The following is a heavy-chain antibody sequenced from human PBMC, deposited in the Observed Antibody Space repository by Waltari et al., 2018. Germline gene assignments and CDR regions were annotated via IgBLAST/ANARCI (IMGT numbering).Heavy chain of an antibody. Sequence: QVRLDQWGAGLLKPSETLSLTCAVYGGSFSGYYWSWIRRSPEKGLEWIGEITHTGKTNYNPPLRGRITMSVDTSKNQFSLKMTSVTAADTAVYYCARERQLELGRTGVFDPWSRGTPVTVSS. J-gene: IGHJ5*02. CDR3: ARERQLELGRTGVFDP. V-gene: IGHV4-34*01. CDR2: ITHTGKT. CDR1: GGSFSGYY. D-gene: IGHD1-7*01.